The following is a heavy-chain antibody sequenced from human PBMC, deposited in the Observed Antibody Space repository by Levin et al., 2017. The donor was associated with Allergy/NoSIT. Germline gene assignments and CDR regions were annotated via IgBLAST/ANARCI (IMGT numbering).Heavy chain of an antibody. D-gene: IGHD6-19*01. CDR3: ARAAVAGTAGPNDY. J-gene: IGHJ4*02. CDR1: GGSFSGYY. CDR2: INHSGST. V-gene: IGHV4-34*01. Sequence: PSETLSLTCAVYGGSFSGYYWSWIRQPPGKGLEWIGEINHSGSTNYNPSLKSRVTISVDTSKNQFSLKLSSVTAADTAVYYCARAAVAGTAGPNDYWGQGTLVTVSS.